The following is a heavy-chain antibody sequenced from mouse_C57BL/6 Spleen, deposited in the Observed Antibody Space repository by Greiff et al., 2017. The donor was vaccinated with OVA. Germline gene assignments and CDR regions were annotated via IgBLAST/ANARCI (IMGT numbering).Heavy chain of an antibody. J-gene: IGHJ4*01. Sequence: QVQLKESGPELVKPGASVKLSCKASGYTFTSYDINWVKQRPGQGLEWIGWIYPRDGSTKYNEKFKGKATLTVDTSSSTAYMELHSLTSEDSAVYFCARSPLYYAMDYWGQGTSVTVSS. CDR2: IYPRDGST. V-gene: IGHV1-85*01. CDR3: ARSPLYYAMDY. CDR1: GYTFTSYD.